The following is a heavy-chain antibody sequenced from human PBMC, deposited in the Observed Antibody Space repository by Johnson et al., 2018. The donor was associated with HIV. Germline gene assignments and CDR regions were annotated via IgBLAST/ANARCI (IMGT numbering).Heavy chain of an antibody. Sequence: QVQLVESGGGVVQPGRSLRLSCAASGFTFSSYGMHWVRQAPGKGLEWVAIISYDGSNKYYADSVKGRFTISRENAKNSLYLQMNSLRAEDTAVYYCARATTPHDAFDIWGQGTMVTVSS. CDR2: ISYDGSNK. J-gene: IGHJ3*02. D-gene: IGHD1-1*01. CDR1: GFTFSSYG. V-gene: IGHV3-33*05. CDR3: ARATTPHDAFDI.